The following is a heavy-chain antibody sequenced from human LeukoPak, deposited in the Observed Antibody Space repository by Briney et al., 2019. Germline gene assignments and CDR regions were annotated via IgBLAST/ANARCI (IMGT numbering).Heavy chain of an antibody. D-gene: IGHD1-26*01. Sequence: GGSLRLSCAASGFTFSSYAMSWVRQAPGKGLEWVSATSGSGGSTYYADSVKGRFTISRDNSKNTLYLQMNSLRAEDTAVYYCAKFIVGATLRRDAFDIWGQGTMVTVSS. J-gene: IGHJ3*02. V-gene: IGHV3-23*01. CDR3: AKFIVGATLRRDAFDI. CDR1: GFTFSSYA. CDR2: TSGSGGST.